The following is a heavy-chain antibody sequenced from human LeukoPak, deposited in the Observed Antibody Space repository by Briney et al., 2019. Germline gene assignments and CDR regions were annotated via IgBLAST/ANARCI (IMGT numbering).Heavy chain of an antibody. V-gene: IGHV3-23*01. J-gene: IGHJ6*03. CDR2: ISGSGGST. D-gene: IGHD3-9*01. Sequence: PGGSLRLSCAASGFTFSNYGMTWVRQAPGKGLEWVSAISGSGGSTYYADSVKGRFTISRDNSENTLYLQMNSLRAEDTAVYYCAKDGFDWLLPPLYYYYYMDVWGKGTTVTVSS. CDR1: GFTFSNYG. CDR3: AKDGFDWLLPPLYYYYYMDV.